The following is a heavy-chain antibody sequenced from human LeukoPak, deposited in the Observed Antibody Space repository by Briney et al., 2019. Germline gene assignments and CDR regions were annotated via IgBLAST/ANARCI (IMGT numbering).Heavy chain of an antibody. Sequence: PGGSLRLPCAASGFTFSDYYMSWIRQAPGKGLEWVSYISSSGSTIYYADSVKGRFTISRDNAKNSLYLQMNSLRAEDTAVYYCARGYCSSTSCYNHYYYYGMDVWGQGTTVTVSS. D-gene: IGHD2-2*02. CDR1: GFTFSDYY. CDR3: ARGYCSSTSCYNHYYYYGMDV. J-gene: IGHJ6*02. CDR2: ISSSGSTI. V-gene: IGHV3-11*01.